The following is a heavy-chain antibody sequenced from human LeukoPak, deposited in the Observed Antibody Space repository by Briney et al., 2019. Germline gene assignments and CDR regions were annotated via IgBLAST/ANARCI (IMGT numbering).Heavy chain of an antibody. CDR1: EFTFSRYG. Sequence: GGSLRLSCAASEFTFSRYGMNWVRQPPGKGLQWVSSISWNSSYIYYAESVKGRFTISRDNAKNSLFLQMNTLRAEDTAVYYCTKETPQMDVWGKGTTVTVSS. CDR3: TKETPQMDV. D-gene: IGHD2-15*01. CDR2: ISWNSSYI. V-gene: IGHV3-21*06. J-gene: IGHJ6*04.